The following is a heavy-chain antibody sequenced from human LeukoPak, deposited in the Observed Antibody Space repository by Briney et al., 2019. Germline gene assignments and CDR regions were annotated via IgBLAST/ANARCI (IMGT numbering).Heavy chain of an antibody. Sequence: PGGSLRLSCAASGFPFSNYWMCWVRQAPGKGLEWVANIKQDGSEKYYVDSVKGRFTVSRDNAGNSLYLQMNSLRAEDTAIYYCARDPARYSGYDYALPLGYWGQGTLVTVSS. V-gene: IGHV3-7*01. J-gene: IGHJ4*02. CDR1: GFPFSNYW. CDR2: IKQDGSEK. D-gene: IGHD5-12*01. CDR3: ARDPARYSGYDYALPLGY.